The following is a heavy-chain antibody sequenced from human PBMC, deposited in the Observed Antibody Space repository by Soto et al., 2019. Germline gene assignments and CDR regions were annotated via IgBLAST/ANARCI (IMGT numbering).Heavy chain of an antibody. CDR1: GFTFRTHA. J-gene: IGHJ4*02. D-gene: IGHD6-13*01. Sequence: ESGGGVVQPGRSLRLSCAASGFTFRTHAMHWVRQAPGKGLECVAIVSFDGTNKYHADSVKGRFTISRDNSKNTLYLQMSGLTPEDTAVYYCARDQTGITTAGGGRIDHWGQGTLVTVSS. V-gene: IGHV3-30-3*01. CDR3: ARDQTGITTAGGGRIDH. CDR2: VSFDGTNK.